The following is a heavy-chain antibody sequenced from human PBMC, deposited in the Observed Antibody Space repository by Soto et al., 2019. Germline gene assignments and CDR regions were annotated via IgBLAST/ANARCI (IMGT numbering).Heavy chain of an antibody. Sequence: WGSLRLSCEASGFTINNNQMSWVRQPPGKGLEWVPVMNTGGNTDYADSVRRRFTISRDNYKNTVYLQMSRLRAEHTAVDYCARTSPPLWFGETTSWFDPWGQGTLVTVSS. D-gene: IGHD3-10*01. J-gene: IGHJ5*02. CDR1: GFTINNNQ. CDR2: MNTGGNT. CDR3: ARTSPPLWFGETTSWFDP. V-gene: IGHV3-53*01.